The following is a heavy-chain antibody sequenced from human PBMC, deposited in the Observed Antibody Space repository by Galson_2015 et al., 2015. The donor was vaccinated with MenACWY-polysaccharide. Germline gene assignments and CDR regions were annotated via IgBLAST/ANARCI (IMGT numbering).Heavy chain of an antibody. CDR3: ARDAWFGDLKYFFDY. CDR1: GFTFSSYA. J-gene: IGHJ4*02. V-gene: IGHV3-23*01. D-gene: IGHD3-10*01. CDR2: VSGSGGTT. Sequence: SLRLSCAASGFTFSSYAMGWVRQAPGKGLAWVSAVSGSGGTTFYADSVKGRFTISRDNSKNTLYLQMNSLRAEDTALYYCARDAWFGDLKYFFDYWGQGTLVTVSS.